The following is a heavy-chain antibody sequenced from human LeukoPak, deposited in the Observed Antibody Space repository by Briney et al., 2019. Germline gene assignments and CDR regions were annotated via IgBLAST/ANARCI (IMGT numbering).Heavy chain of an antibody. D-gene: IGHD6-13*01. Sequence: QPSETLSLTCTVSGGSVSSGSYYWSWIRQPPGKGLEWIGYIYYSGSTNYNPSLKSRVTISVDTSKNQFSLKLSSVTAADTAVYYCARGWGSAAAATGWFDPWGQGTLVTVSS. CDR2: IYYSGST. J-gene: IGHJ5*02. CDR3: ARGWGSAAAATGWFDP. V-gene: IGHV4-61*01. CDR1: GGSVSSGSYY.